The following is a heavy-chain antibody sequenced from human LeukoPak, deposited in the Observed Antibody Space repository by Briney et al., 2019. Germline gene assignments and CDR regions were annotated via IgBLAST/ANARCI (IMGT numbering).Heavy chain of an antibody. CDR1: GYTFTGYY. V-gene: IGHV1-2*02. Sequence: GASVKVSCKASGYTFTGYYMHWVRQAPGQGLEWMGWINPNSGGTTYAQKFQGRVTMTRDTSISTAYLELSRLRSDDTAVYFCARDPLEWLVLPKAFDIWAKGQWSPSLQ. CDR2: INPNSGGT. CDR3: ARDPLEWLVLPKAFDI. J-gene: IGHJ3*02. D-gene: IGHD3-3*01.